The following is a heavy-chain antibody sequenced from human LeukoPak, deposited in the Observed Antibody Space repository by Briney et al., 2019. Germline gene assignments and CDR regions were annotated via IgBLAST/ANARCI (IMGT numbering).Heavy chain of an antibody. J-gene: IGHJ4*02. D-gene: IGHD6-19*01. CDR2: ICSSGGST. Sequence: PGGSLRLPCAASGFTFSGYWMSWVRQAPGKGLEWVSICSSGGSTYYADSVKGRFTITRDNSKNTLYLQMNSLRAEDTAVYYCARSKQWLVLGYWGQGTLVTVSS. CDR3: ARSKQWLVLGY. V-gene: IGHV3-23*01. CDR1: GFTFSGYW.